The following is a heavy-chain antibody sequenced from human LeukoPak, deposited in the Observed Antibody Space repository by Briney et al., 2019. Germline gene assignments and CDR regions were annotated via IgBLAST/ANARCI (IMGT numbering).Heavy chain of an antibody. CDR2: IYYSGST. CDR3: ARGPLGGYFQH. J-gene: IGHJ1*01. Sequence: SETLSLTCTVSGGSISSYYWNWIRQPPGKGLEWIGFIYYSGSTNYNPSLKSRVTISVDTSKNQFSLKLSSVTAADTAVFYCARGPLGGYFQHWGQGTLVTVSS. V-gene: IGHV4-59*01. D-gene: IGHD3-16*01. CDR1: GGSISSYY.